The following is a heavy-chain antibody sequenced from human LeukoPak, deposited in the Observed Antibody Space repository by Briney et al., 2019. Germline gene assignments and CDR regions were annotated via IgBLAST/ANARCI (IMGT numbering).Heavy chain of an antibody. V-gene: IGHV3-33*01. CDR3: VRDFGSGYYLDY. D-gene: IGHD3-10*01. CDR2: IWYDGSKK. CDR1: GFTFNSYG. Sequence: GGSLRLSCAASGFTFNSYGMHWVRQASGKGLEWVALIWYDGSKKYYADSVKGRFTISRDNSKNTFYLQMSSLRAEDTAVLYCVRDFGSGYYLDYWGQGTLVTVSS. J-gene: IGHJ4*02.